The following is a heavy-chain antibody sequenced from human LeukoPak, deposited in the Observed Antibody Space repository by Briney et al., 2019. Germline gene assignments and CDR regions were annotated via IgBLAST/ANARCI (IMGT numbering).Heavy chain of an antibody. J-gene: IGHJ4*02. V-gene: IGHV3-11*04. CDR2: ISSSGSTI. Sequence: GGSLRLSCAASGFTFSDYYMSWIRQAPGKGLEWVSYISSSGSTIYYADSVKGRFTISRDNAKNSLYLQMNSLRAEDTAEYFCARDSRAVAADFDYWGQGTLVTVSS. CDR3: ARDSRAVAADFDY. D-gene: IGHD6-19*01. CDR1: GFTFSDYY.